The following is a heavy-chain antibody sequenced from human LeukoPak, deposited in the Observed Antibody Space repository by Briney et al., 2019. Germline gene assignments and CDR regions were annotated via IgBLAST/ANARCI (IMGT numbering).Heavy chain of an antibody. D-gene: IGHD2-2*01. CDR2: INHSGST. Sequence: PGGSLRLSCAVSGFRVSDYYMSWIRQPPGKGLEWIGEINHSGSTNYNPSLKSRVTISVDTSKNQFSLKLSSVTAADTAVYYCARTYCSSTSCYLDYWGQGTLVTVSS. CDR3: ARTYCSSTSCYLDY. V-gene: IGHV4-34*01. J-gene: IGHJ4*02. CDR1: GFRVSDYY.